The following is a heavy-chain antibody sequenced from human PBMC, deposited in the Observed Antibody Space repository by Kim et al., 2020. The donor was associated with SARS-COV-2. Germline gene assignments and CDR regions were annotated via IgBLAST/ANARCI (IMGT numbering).Heavy chain of an antibody. J-gene: IGHJ4*02. CDR3: AREGSSLFDY. Sequence: NTGYAQKFQGRVTMTRNTSISTAYMELSSLRSEDTAVYYCAREGSSLFDYWGQGTLVTVSS. D-gene: IGHD6-13*01. V-gene: IGHV1-8*01. CDR2: NT.